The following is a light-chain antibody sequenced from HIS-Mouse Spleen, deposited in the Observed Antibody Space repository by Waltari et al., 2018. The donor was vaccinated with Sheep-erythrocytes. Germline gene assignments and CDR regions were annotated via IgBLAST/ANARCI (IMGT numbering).Light chain of an antibody. CDR1: QGISSS. J-gene: IGKJ1*01. CDR3: QQFNNYPRT. Sequence: QLNQSPSSLSATVGDRVPINCRASQGISSSLDWYQQKPGKAPKLLIYDPSSLESGVPSRFSGSGSGTDFTLTISSLQPEDFATYYCQQFNNYPRTFGQGTKVEIK. CDR2: DPS. V-gene: IGKV1D-13*01.